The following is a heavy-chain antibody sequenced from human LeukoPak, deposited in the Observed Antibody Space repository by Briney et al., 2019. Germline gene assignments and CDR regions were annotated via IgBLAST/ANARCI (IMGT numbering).Heavy chain of an antibody. Sequence: ASVKVSCKASGYTSTNYAINWVRQAPGQGLEWMGWINTNTGNPTYAQGLTGRFLLSLDTSVSTAYLQISSLKAEDTAIYYCARRHDYGDYVSYWGQGTLVTVSS. CDR3: ARRHDYGDYVSY. CDR2: INTNTGNP. V-gene: IGHV7-4-1*02. CDR1: GYTSTNYA. J-gene: IGHJ4*02. D-gene: IGHD4-17*01.